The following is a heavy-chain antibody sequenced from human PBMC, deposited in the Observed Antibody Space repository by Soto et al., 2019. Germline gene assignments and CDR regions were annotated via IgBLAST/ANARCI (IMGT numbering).Heavy chain of an antibody. CDR1: GFTVSSNY. CDR3: ASLLYRWAYY. D-gene: IGHD3-10*01. CDR2: IYSGGST. Sequence: GGSLRLSCAASGFTVSSNYMSWVRQAPGKGLEWVSVIYSGGSTYYADSVKGQFTISRDNSKNTLYLQMNSLRAEDTAVYYCASLLYRWAYYWGQGTLVTVSS. V-gene: IGHV3-53*01. J-gene: IGHJ4*02.